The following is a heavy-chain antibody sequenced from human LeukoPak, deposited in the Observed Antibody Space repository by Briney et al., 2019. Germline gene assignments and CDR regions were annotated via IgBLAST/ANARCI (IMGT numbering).Heavy chain of an antibody. V-gene: IGHV4-4*07. CDR1: GGSISSYY. CDR2: IYSSGST. Sequence: PSETLSLTCTVSGGSISSYYWSWIRQPAGKGLEWIGRIYSSGSTDYNPSLKSRVTMSVDTSKNQFSLKLSSVTAADTAVYYCVTEGYCTDSVCFTFDYWGQGTLVTVSS. CDR3: VTEGYCTDSVCFTFDY. J-gene: IGHJ4*02. D-gene: IGHD2-8*01.